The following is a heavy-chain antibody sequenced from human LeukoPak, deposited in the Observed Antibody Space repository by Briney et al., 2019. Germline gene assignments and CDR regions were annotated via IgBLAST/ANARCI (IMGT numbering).Heavy chain of an antibody. CDR2: IIPILGIA. CDR1: GGTFSSYA. D-gene: IGHD5-24*01. V-gene: IGHV1-69*04. Sequence: SVKVSCKASGGTFSSYAISWVRQAPGQGLEWMGRIIPILGIANYAQRFQGRVTITADKSTSTAYMELSSLRSEDTAVYYCARGRPGRGGYTHEGFDYWGQGTLVTVSS. J-gene: IGHJ4*02. CDR3: ARGRPGRGGYTHEGFDY.